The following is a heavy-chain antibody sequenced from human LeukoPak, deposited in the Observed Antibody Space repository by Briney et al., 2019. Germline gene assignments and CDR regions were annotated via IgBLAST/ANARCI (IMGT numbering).Heavy chain of an antibody. CDR3: ARGSRSSGPDY. V-gene: IGHV1-2*02. J-gene: IGHJ4*02. Sequence: ASVKVSCKASGYTFTGYYMHWVRQAPGQGLEWMGWINPNSGGTNYAQKFQGRVTMTRDTSTSTVYMELSSLRSEDTAVYYCARGSRSSGPDYWGQGTLVTVSS. CDR2: INPNSGGT. D-gene: IGHD6-19*01. CDR1: GYTFTGYY.